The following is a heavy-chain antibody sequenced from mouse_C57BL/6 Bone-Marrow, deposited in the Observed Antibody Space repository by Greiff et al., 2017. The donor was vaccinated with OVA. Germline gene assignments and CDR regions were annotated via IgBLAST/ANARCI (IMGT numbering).Heavy chain of an antibody. D-gene: IGHD1-1*01. J-gene: IGHJ2*01. CDR2: IYPGGGYT. CDR3: ARRYYPLYYFDY. Sequence: QVQLQQSGAELVRPGTSVKMSCKASGYTFTNYWIGWAKQRPGHGLEWMGDIYPGGGYTNYNEKFKGKATLTADKSSSTAYMQFSSLTSEDSDIYYCARRYYPLYYFDYWGQGTTLTVSS. CDR1: GYTFTNYW. V-gene: IGHV1-63*01.